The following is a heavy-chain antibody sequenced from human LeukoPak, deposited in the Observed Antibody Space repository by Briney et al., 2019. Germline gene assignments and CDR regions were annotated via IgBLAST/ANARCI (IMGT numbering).Heavy chain of an antibody. V-gene: IGHV3-9*03. Sequence: GRSLRLSCAASGFTFDDYATLWARQAPGKGLEWVSGISWKSGSIGYADSVKGRFTISRDNAKNSLYLQMSSLRAEDMALYYCAKGRGITIFGVVIHWGQGTLVTVSS. CDR2: ISWKSGSI. CDR1: GFTFDDYA. J-gene: IGHJ4*02. D-gene: IGHD3-3*01. CDR3: AKGRGITIFGVVIH.